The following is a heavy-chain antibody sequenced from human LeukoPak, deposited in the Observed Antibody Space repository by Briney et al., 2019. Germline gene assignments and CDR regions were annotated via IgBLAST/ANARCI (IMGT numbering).Heavy chain of an antibody. CDR2: VNPNSGGT. CDR3: ASYYGSGSE. CDR1: GYTFTVYY. J-gene: IGHJ4*02. Sequence: GASVRVSSKASGYTFTVYYMHWVRQAPGQGLEWMGWVNPNSGGTNDAQKFQGRVTMTRDTSISTAYMELSRLRSDDTAVYFCASYYGSGSEWGQGTLVTVSS. D-gene: IGHD3-10*01. V-gene: IGHV1-2*02.